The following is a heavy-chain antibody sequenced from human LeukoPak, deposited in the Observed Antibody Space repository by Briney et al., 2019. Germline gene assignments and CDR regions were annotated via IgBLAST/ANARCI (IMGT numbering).Heavy chain of an antibody. D-gene: IGHD3-16*02. CDR3: AKADEYYDYVWGSYRLHKFDY. J-gene: IGHJ4*02. Sequence: GGSLRLSCAASGFTFSSYGMHWVRQAPGKGLEWVAFIRYDGSNKYYADSVKGRFTISRDNSKNTLYLQMNSLRAEDTAVYYCAKADEYYDYVWGSYRLHKFDYWGQGTLVTVSS. V-gene: IGHV3-30*02. CDR2: IRYDGSNK. CDR1: GFTFSSYG.